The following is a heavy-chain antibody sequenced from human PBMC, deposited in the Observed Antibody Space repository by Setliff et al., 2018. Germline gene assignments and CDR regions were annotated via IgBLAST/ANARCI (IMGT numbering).Heavy chain of an antibody. CDR1: GDSINSRTNY. CDR2: IYYSGTT. V-gene: IGHV4-61*10. CDR3: ARGHPNSSRSSLVY. D-gene: IGHD6-6*01. Sequence: SETLSLTCTVSGDSINSRTNYWSWIRQPAGKGLEWIGYIYYSGTTNYNPSLKSRVTISVDTSKNQFSLKLTSVTAADTAVYYCARGHPNSSRSSLVYWGQGTLVTVSS. J-gene: IGHJ4*02.